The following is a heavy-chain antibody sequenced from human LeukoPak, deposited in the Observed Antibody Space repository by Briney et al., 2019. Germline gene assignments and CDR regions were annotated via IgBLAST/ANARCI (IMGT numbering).Heavy chain of an antibody. CDR3: ARHPYHYYDSSSYPAAYYFDY. CDR2: IYTSGST. V-gene: IGHV4-4*07. CDR1: GGSISSYY. J-gene: IGHJ4*02. Sequence: SETLSLTCTVSGGSISSYYWSWIRQPAGKGLEWIGRIYTSGSTNYNPSLKSRVTMSVDTSKNQFSLKLSSVTAADTAVYYCARHPYHYYDSSSYPAAYYFDYWGQGTLVTVSS. D-gene: IGHD3-22*01.